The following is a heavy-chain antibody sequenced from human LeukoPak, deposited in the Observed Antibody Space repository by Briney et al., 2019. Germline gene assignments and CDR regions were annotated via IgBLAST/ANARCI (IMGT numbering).Heavy chain of an antibody. D-gene: IGHD6-13*01. V-gene: IGHV4-4*09. CDR1: GGSISSYY. Sequence: SETLSLTCTVSGGSISSYYWSWIRQPPGKGLEWIGYIYTSGSTNYNPSLKSRVTISVDTSKNQFSLKLSSVTAADTAVYYCARRRYSHDYWGQGTLVTVSS. CDR3: ARRRYSHDY. CDR2: IYTSGST. J-gene: IGHJ4*02.